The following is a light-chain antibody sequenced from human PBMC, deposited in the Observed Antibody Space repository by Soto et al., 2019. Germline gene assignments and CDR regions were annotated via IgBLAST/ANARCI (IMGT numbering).Light chain of an antibody. CDR3: HQYNNSPHT. V-gene: IGKV3-20*01. Sequence: EIVLTQSPGTLSLSPGERATLSCRASQSVSNNYLAWYQHKVGQAPRLLIHGASRRATGIPDRFSGSGSGTGFTLTISRLEPGDFAVYYCHQYNNSPHTFGQGTKLEIK. J-gene: IGKJ2*01. CDR1: QSVSNNY. CDR2: GAS.